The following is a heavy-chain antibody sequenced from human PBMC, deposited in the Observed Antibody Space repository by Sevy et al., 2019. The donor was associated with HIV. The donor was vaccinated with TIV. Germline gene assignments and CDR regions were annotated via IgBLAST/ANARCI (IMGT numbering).Heavy chain of an antibody. V-gene: IGHV4-34*01. Sequence: SETLSLTCAVNGETFRGYFWSWIRQPPGKGLEWIGDINHSGGTNYNPSLEVRVTISVDRTRNRFSLKLSSVTAADTAVYFCASSLGTLLTQEHQSFFDFWGRGTLVTVSS. CDR3: ASSLGTLLTQEHQSFFDF. CDR1: GETFRGYF. J-gene: IGHJ4*02. CDR2: INHSGGT. D-gene: IGHD2-21*01.